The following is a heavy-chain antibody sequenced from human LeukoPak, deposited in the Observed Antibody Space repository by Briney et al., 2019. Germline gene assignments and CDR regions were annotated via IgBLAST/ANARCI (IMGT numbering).Heavy chain of an antibody. V-gene: IGHV4-39*01. CDR1: GGSISSSSYY. D-gene: IGHD5-18*01. Sequence: SETLSLTCTVSGGSISSSSYYWGWNRQPPGKGLEWIGSIYYSGSTYYNPSLKSRVTISVDTSKNQFSLKLSSVTAADTAVYYCARKDTATGGHFDYWGQGTLVTVSS. J-gene: IGHJ4*02. CDR2: IYYSGST. CDR3: ARKDTATGGHFDY.